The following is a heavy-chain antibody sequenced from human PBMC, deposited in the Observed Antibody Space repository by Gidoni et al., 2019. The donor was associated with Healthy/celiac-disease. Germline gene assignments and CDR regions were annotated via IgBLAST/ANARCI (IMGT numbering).Heavy chain of an antibody. CDR2: IWYDGSNK. CDR3: ARVRGRYSYGIDY. V-gene: IGHV3-33*01. J-gene: IGHJ4*02. D-gene: IGHD5-18*01. CDR1: GLTFSSYC. Sequence: QVQLVEHGGGVVQPGRSLRLSCAASGLTFSSYCMHWVRQAPGKGLEWVAVIWYDGSNKYYADSVKGRFTISRDNSKNTLYLQMNSLRAEDTAVYYCARVRGRYSYGIDYWGQGTLVTVSS.